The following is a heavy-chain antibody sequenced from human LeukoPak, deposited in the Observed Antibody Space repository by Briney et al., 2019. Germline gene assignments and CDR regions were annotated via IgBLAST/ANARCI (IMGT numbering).Heavy chain of an antibody. CDR1: GFSFSDYA. CDR3: ARNFLTTSGTMGGY. V-gene: IGHV3-23*01. J-gene: IGHJ4*02. CDR2: LSSSDNT. Sequence: GGSLRLSCAASGFSFSDYAMSWVRQSPGKGLEWVSGLSSSDNTYYIDSVKGRFTISKDNSNNLYLQMNGLRVEDTAVYYCARNFLTTSGTMGGYWGQGTPVTVSS. D-gene: IGHD6-13*01.